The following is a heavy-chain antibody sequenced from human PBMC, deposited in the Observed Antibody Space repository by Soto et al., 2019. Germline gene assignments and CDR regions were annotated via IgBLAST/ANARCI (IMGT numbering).Heavy chain of an antibody. J-gene: IGHJ4*02. Sequence: QITLKESGPTLVKPTQTLTLTCTFSGFSLSTSGVGVGWIRQPPGKALEWLALIYWDDAKHYSPSLKSRLTITKDTSKNQVVLKRTNMDPVDTATNYCAHKGGGDRILDYWGQGTLVTVSS. D-gene: IGHD3-16*01. CDR1: GFSLSTSGVG. V-gene: IGHV2-5*02. CDR2: IYWDDAK. CDR3: AHKGGGDRILDY.